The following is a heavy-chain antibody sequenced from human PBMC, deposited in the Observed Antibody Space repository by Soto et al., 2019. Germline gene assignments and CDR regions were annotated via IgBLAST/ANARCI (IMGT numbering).Heavy chain of an antibody. Sequence: GGSLRLSCAASGFTFSSYAMSWVRQAPGKGLEWVSAISGSGGSTYYADSVKGRFTISRDNSKNTLYLQMNSLRAEDTAVYYCAKDLYNCSGGSCYSRGSSLVGMDVWGQGTTVTVSS. J-gene: IGHJ6*02. CDR3: AKDLYNCSGGSCYSRGSSLVGMDV. V-gene: IGHV3-23*01. CDR2: ISGSGGST. CDR1: GFTFSSYA. D-gene: IGHD2-15*01.